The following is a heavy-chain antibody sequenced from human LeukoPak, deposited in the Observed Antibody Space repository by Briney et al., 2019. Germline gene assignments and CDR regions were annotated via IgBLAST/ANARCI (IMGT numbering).Heavy chain of an antibody. CDR1: GGSISSSSYY. V-gene: IGHV4-39*01. D-gene: IGHD3-22*01. CDR2: IYYSGST. J-gene: IGHJ1*01. CDR3: ARPPPLTMTQYFQH. Sequence: SETLSLTCTVSGGSISSSSYYWGRIRQPPGKGLEWIGSIYYSGSTYYNPSLKSRVTISVDTSKNQFSLKLSSVTAADTAVYYCARPPPLTMTQYFQHWGQGTLVTVSS.